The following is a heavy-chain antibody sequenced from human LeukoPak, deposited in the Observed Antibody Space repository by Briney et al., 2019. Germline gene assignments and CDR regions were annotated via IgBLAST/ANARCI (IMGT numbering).Heavy chain of an antibody. V-gene: IGHV3-30*18. D-gene: IGHD4-23*01. CDR3: AKDRRTTVVTPDYFDY. Sequence: PGGSLRLSCAASGFTFSSYGMHWVRQAPGKGLEWVAVISYDGSNKYYADSVKGRFTISRDNSKNTLYLQMNSLRAEDTAVYYCAKDRRTTVVTPDYFDYWDQGTLVTVSS. CDR2: ISYDGSNK. J-gene: IGHJ4*02. CDR1: GFTFSSYG.